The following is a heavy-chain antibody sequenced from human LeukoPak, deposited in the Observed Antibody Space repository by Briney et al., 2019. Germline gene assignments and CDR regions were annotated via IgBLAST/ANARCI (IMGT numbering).Heavy chain of an antibody. Sequence: GGSLRLSCAASGFTFSSYSMNWVRQAPGKGLEWVSSISSSSSYIYYADSLKGRFTISRDNAKNSLYLQMNSLRAEDTAVYYCATKEWSMVRGGGQGTLVTVSS. V-gene: IGHV3-21*06. D-gene: IGHD3-10*01. CDR2: ISSSSSYI. J-gene: IGHJ4*02. CDR3: ATKEWSMVRG. CDR1: GFTFSSYS.